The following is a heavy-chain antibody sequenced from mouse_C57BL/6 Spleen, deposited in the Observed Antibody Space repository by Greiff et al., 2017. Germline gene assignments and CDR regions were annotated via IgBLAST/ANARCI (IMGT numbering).Heavy chain of an antibody. CDR3: ARPGGGGYVWFAY. D-gene: IGHD2-2*01. Sequence: QVQLQQPGAELVMPGASVKLSCKASGYTFTSYWMHWVKQRPGQGLEWIGEIDPSDSYTNYNQKFKGKSTLTVDKSSSTAYMQLSSLTSEDSAVYYGARPGGGGYVWFAYWGQGTLVTVSA. CDR1: GYTFTSYW. J-gene: IGHJ3*01. CDR2: IDPSDSYT. V-gene: IGHV1-69*01.